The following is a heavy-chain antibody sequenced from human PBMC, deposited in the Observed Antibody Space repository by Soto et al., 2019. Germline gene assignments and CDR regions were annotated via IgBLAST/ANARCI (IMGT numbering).Heavy chain of an antibody. CDR3: ARSTLRFLEIYYFDY. D-gene: IGHD3-3*01. Sequence: ASETLSLTCTVSGGSISSSSYYWGWIRQPPGKGLEWIGSIYYSGSTYYNPSLKSRVTISVDTSKNQFSLKLSSVTAADTAVYYCARSTLRFLEIYYFDYWGQGTLVTVSS. CDR2: IYYSGST. V-gene: IGHV4-39*01. CDR1: GGSISSSSYY. J-gene: IGHJ4*02.